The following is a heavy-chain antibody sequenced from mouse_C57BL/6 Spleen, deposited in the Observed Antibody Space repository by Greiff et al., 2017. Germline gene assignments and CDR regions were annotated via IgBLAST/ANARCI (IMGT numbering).Heavy chain of an antibody. J-gene: IGHJ3*01. V-gene: IGHV3-6*01. CDR1: GYSITSGYY. CDR2: ISYDGSN. Sequence: EVQLQQSGPGLVKPSQSLSLTCSVTGYSITSGYYWNWIRQFPGNKLEWMGYISYDGSNNYNPSLKNRISITRDTSKNQFFRKLNSVTTEDTATYYCARDGDAWFAYWGQGTLVTVSA. CDR3: ARDGDAWFAY.